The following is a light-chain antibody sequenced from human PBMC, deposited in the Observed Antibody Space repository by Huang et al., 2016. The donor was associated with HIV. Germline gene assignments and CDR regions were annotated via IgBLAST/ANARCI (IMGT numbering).Light chain of an antibody. CDR1: QSLYSN. Sequence: EIVMTQSPVTLSVSPGERVTLSCRASQSLYSNLTWYQHNPGQAPRVLIHGASTRATGIPARFSGSGSGTEFSLTISSLESEDFAVYYCQQYNDWPLTFGGGTTVDI. J-gene: IGKJ4*01. V-gene: IGKV3-15*01. CDR2: GAS. CDR3: QQYNDWPLT.